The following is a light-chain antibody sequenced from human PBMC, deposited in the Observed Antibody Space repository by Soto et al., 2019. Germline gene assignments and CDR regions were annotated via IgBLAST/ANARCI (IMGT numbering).Light chain of an antibody. V-gene: IGLV2-23*02. CDR1: SSDVGCYDR. CDR2: EVN. J-gene: IGLJ3*02. Sequence: QSALTQPASVSASPGQSIAITCTGTSSDVGCYDRVYWYQQHPGKAPTLMIYEVNKQPAGDSDRCSGSKSGNTASLPISALQAEDEADYYCCSSLGSPNWVFGGGTKLTVL. CDR3: CSSLGSPNWV.